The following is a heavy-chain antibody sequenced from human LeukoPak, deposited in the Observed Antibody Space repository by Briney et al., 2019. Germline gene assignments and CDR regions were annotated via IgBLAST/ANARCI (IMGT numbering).Heavy chain of an antibody. V-gene: IGHV4-61*02. CDR1: GGSISSGTYY. CDR3: ARARSMVRGVRWFDP. D-gene: IGHD3-10*01. CDR2: IYTSGST. J-gene: IGHJ5*02. Sequence: PSQTLSLTCTVSGGSISSGTYYWSWIRQPAGKGLEWIGRIYTSGSTNYNPSLKSRITISVDTSKNQFSLKLSSVTAADTAVYYCARARSMVRGVRWFDPWGQGTLVTVSS.